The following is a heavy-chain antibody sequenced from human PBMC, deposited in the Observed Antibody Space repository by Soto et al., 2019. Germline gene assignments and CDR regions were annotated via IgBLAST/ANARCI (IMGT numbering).Heavy chain of an antibody. CDR1: GGTFSSYA. D-gene: IGHD3-22*01. J-gene: IGHJ4*02. CDR3: AREVWDSSGPGLFDY. V-gene: IGHV1-69*01. CDR2: IIPIFGTA. Sequence: QVQLVQSGAEVKKPGSSVKVSCKASGGTFSSYAISRVRQAPGQGLEWMGGIIPIFGTANYAQKFQGRVTITADESTSTAYMELSSLRSEDTAVYYCAREVWDSSGPGLFDYWGQGTLVTVSS.